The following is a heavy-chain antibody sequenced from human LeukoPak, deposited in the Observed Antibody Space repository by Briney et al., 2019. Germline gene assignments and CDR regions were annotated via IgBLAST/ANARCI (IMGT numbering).Heavy chain of an antibody. V-gene: IGHV4-30-4*08. CDR2: IYYSGST. Sequence: SETLSLTCTVSGGSISSGDYYWSWIRQPPGKGLEWIGYIYYSGSTYYNSSLKSRVTISVDTSKNQFSLKLSSVTAADTAVYYCASYCSSTSCLDNFDYWGQGTLVTVSS. CDR3: ASYCSSTSCLDNFDY. D-gene: IGHD2-2*01. J-gene: IGHJ4*02. CDR1: GGSISSGDYY.